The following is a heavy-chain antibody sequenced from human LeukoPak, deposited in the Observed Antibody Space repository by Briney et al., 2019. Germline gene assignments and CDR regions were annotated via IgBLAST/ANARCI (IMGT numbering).Heavy chain of an antibody. CDR1: GGSISSSSSY. CDR2: IYYSGST. D-gene: IGHD4/OR15-4a*01. V-gene: IGHV4-61*01. Sequence: SETLSLTCTVSGGSISSSSSYWGWIRQPPGKGLEWIGYIYYSGSTNYNPSLKSRVTISIDTSKNQFSLKLNSVTAADTAVYYCAREVSDYGGNWFDPWGQGTLVTVSS. CDR3: AREVSDYGGNWFDP. J-gene: IGHJ5*02.